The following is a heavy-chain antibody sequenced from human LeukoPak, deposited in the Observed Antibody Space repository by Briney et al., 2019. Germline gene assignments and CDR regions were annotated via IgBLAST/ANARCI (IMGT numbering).Heavy chain of an antibody. CDR2: IYPDDSDT. D-gene: IGHD2-15*01. CDR1: GYNFLNHW. V-gene: IGHV5-51*01. J-gene: IGHJ1*01. CDR3: ARGGYCSGGACYSYFQH. Sequence: GESLKISCKGSGYNFLNHWIGWVRQMPGKGLEWMGIIYPDDSDTKYSPSFQGQVTISADKSNSTAYLQWNSLKASDIAIYYCARGGYCSGGACYSYFQHWGQGTLVTVSP.